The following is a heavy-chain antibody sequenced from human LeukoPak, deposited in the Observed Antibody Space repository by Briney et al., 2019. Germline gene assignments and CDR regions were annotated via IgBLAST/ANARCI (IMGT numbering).Heavy chain of an antibody. CDR1: GFTFSSYG. D-gene: IGHD5-12*01. V-gene: IGHV1-2*02. Sequence: GGSLRLSCAASGFTFSSYGMHWVRQAPGQGLEWMGWINPNSGGTNYAQKFQGRVTMTRDTSISTAYMELSRLRSDDTAVYYCAREIVATDAFDIWGQGTMVTVSS. CDR3: AREIVATDAFDI. J-gene: IGHJ3*02. CDR2: INPNSGGT.